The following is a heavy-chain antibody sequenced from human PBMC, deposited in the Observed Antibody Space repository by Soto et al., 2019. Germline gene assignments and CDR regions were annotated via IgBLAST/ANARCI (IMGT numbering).Heavy chain of an antibody. CDR2: IKQDGSEK. CDR1: GFTFSSYL. CDR3: ARDNLLT. Sequence: GGSLRLSCAASGFTFSSYLMSWVRQAPGKGLEWVANIKQDGSEKYYVDSVKGRFTISRDNAKNSLYLKINSLRAEDTAVYYCARDNLLTWGQGTLVTVSS. D-gene: IGHD1-26*01. J-gene: IGHJ4*02. V-gene: IGHV3-7*01.